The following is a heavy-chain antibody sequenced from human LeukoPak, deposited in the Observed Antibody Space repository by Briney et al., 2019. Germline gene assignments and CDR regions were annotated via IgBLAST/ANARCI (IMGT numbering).Heavy chain of an antibody. CDR1: GFLFSSYG. Sequence: PGGSLRLSCAASGFLFSSYGMHWVRQAPGKGLEGGAFIQYDGSNQYYADSVKGRFSISRDSSKNILYLQMNSLRAEDTAVYYCAKDRCSNGIGCYYYYMDVWGKGTTVTISS. V-gene: IGHV3-30*02. CDR2: IQYDGSNQ. CDR3: AKDRCSNGIGCYYYYMDV. D-gene: IGHD2-8*01. J-gene: IGHJ6*03.